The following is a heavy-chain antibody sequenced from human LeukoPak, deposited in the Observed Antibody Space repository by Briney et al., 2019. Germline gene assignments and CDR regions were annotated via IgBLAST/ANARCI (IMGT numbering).Heavy chain of an antibody. Sequence: PGGSLRLSCAASGFTFSTYSMTWVRQAPGKGLEWISHISAASWGIYYADSVKGRFTTSRDNAKNSLYLQMNSLRAEDTALYYCAAGSGWYRLPDYWGQGTLVTVSS. CDR1: GFTFSTYS. D-gene: IGHD6-19*01. J-gene: IGHJ4*02. CDR2: ISAASWGI. CDR3: AAGSGWYRLPDY. V-gene: IGHV3-48*01.